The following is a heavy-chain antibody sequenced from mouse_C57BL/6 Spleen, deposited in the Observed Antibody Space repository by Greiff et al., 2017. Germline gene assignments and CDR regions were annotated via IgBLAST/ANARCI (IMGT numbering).Heavy chain of an antibody. CDR3: TKGNYPFWYFDV. CDR1: GFTFSNYW. J-gene: IGHJ1*03. V-gene: IGHV6-3*01. Sequence: EVKVEESGGGLVQPGGSMKLSCVASGFTFSNYWMNWVRQSPEKGLEWVAQIRLKSDNYATYYAESVKGRFTISRDDSKSSVYLQMNNLRAEDTGIYYCTKGNYPFWYFDVWGTGTTVTVSS. CDR2: IRLKSDNYAT. D-gene: IGHD2-1*01.